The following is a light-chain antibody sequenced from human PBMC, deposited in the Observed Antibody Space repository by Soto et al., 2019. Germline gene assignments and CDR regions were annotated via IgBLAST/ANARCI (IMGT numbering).Light chain of an antibody. CDR2: DTS. J-gene: IGKJ5*01. CDR1: QSLANSF. Sequence: EIVMTQSPATLSWSPGERATLPCRASQSLANSFIAWCQQKPGQAPRLLIYDTSSRASGIPDRFSGSGSGTNFTLTISRLEPEDSAVYYCQQYGGSPSITFGQGTRLEIK. V-gene: IGKV3-20*01. CDR3: QQYGGSPSIT.